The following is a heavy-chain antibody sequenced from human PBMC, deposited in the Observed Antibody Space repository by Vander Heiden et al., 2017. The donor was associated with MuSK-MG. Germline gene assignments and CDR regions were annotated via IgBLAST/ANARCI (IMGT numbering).Heavy chain of an antibody. CDR2: ISSSGSTI. D-gene: IGHD2-2*01. J-gene: IGHJ4*02. CDR3: ARALPYCSSTSGYGPDYFDY. V-gene: IGHV3-48*03. CDR1: GFTFSSYE. Sequence: EVQLVESGGGLVQPGGSLRLSCAASGFTFSSYEMNWVRQAPGKGLEWVSYISSSGSTIYYADSVKGRFTSARDNAKNSLDLQMNSLRAEETAVYYWARALPYCSSTSGYGPDYFDYWGQGTLVTVSS.